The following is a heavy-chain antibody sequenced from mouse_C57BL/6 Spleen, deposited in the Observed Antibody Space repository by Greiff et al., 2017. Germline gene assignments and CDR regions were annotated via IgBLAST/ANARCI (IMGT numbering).Heavy chain of an antibody. CDR2: INPYNGGT. Sequence: VQLQQSGPVLVKPGASVKMSCKASGYTFTDYYMNWVKQSHGKSLEWIGVINPYNGGTSYNQKFKGKATLTVEKSSSTAYMELNSLTSEDSAVYYCARGDYLFDYWGQGTTLTVSS. CDR3: ARGDYLFDY. CDR1: GYTFTDYY. J-gene: IGHJ2*01. D-gene: IGHD2-4*01. V-gene: IGHV1-19*01.